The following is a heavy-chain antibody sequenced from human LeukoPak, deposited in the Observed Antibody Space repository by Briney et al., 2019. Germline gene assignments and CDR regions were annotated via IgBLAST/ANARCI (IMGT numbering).Heavy chain of an antibody. D-gene: IGHD6-19*01. Sequence: GGSLRLSCAASGFTFSSYGMHWVRQAPGKGLEWVAVISYDGSNKYYADSVKGRFTISRDNSKNTLYLQMNSLRAEDTAVYYCANSPPRYSSGWYLDGVYWGQGTLVPSPQ. CDR1: GFTFSSYG. V-gene: IGHV3-30*18. CDR2: ISYDGSNK. J-gene: IGHJ4*02. CDR3: ANSPPRYSSGWYLDGVY.